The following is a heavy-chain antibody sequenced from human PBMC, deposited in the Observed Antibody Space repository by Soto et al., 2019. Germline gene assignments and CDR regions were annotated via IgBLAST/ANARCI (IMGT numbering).Heavy chain of an antibody. V-gene: IGHV1-69*06. Sequence: QVQLVQSGAEVKKPGSSVKVACKASGGIFSNYVLNWVRQAPGQGLEWMGGIIPILGTGNYAQKFQGRVTITADRLTTTASMELRGLRYEAQAVYYCARRYYNSSGYFDYWGQGTLVTVSS. CDR3: ARRYYNSSGYFDY. CDR2: IIPILGTG. D-gene: IGHD3-22*01. CDR1: GGIFSNYV. J-gene: IGHJ4*02.